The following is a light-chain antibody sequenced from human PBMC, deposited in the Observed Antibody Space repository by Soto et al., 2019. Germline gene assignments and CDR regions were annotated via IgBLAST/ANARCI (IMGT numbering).Light chain of an antibody. V-gene: IGKV3-15*01. J-gene: IGKJ4*01. Sequence: IVLTQAPGTLSLSPGERATLSCRASQRLISSNLAWYQQKPGQAPRLLIYGASTRATGVPARFSGSGSGTEFTLTISSLQSEAFAVYYCQQYNNCPPLTFGGGTKVDI. CDR1: QRLISSN. CDR2: GAS. CDR3: QQYNNCPPLT.